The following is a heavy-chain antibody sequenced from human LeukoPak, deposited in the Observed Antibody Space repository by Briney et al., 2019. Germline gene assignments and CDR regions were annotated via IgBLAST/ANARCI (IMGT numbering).Heavy chain of an antibody. J-gene: IGHJ6*03. CDR3: AREGYFDYYYYYYMDV. CDR1: GYSISSGYF. Sequence: SETLSLTCTVSGYSISSGYFWGWIRQPPGKGLEWIGSTYHGGSTFYNPSLKSRVTISEDTSKNQFSLRLTSVTAADTAVYYCAREGYFDYYYYYYMDVWGKGTTVTVSS. CDR2: TYHGGST. V-gene: IGHV4-38-2*02. D-gene: IGHD3-9*01.